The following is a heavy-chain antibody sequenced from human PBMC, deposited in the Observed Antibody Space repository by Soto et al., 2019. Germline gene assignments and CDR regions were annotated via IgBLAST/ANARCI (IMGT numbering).Heavy chain of an antibody. CDR3: AKSLWVLTAVYGGWHYGMDV. Sequence: LRLSCAASGFTFDDYAMHWVRQAPGKGLEWVSGISWNSGSIGYADSVKGRFTISRDNAKNSLYLQMNSLRAEDTALYYCAKSLWVLTAVYGGWHYGMDVWGQGTTVTVSS. CDR2: ISWNSGSI. J-gene: IGHJ6*02. D-gene: IGHD6-19*01. CDR1: GFTFDDYA. V-gene: IGHV3-9*01.